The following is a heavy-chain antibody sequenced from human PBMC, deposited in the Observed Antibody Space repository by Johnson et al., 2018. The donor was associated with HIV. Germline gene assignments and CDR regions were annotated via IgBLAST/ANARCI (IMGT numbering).Heavy chain of an antibody. V-gene: IGHV3-30*04. CDR1: GFTFSSYA. J-gene: IGHJ3*02. CDR2: MSYDGSSK. Sequence: QVQLVESGGGVVQPGRSLRLSCAASGFTFSSYAMHWVRQAPGKGLEWVAVMSYDGSSKYYADSVKGRFTIYRDNYRNTLYLQMNSLRAEDTAVYYCARDQAIFGVVLESYAFDIWGQGTMVTVSS. D-gene: IGHD3-3*01. CDR3: ARDQAIFGVVLESYAFDI.